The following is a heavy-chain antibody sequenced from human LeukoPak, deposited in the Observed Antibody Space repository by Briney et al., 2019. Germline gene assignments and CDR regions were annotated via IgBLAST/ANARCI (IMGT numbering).Heavy chain of an antibody. CDR2: IYSDNT. V-gene: IGHV3-53*01. D-gene: IGHD4/OR15-4a*01. Sequence: GGSLTLSCTVSGFPVSRISMRGPRQAPEGGREWVSFIYSDNTHYSDSVKGRFTISRDNSKNTLYLQMNSLRAEDTAVYYCARRAGAYSQPFDYWGQGTLVTVSS. CDR3: ARRAGAYSQPFDY. J-gene: IGHJ4*02. CDR1: GFPVSRIS.